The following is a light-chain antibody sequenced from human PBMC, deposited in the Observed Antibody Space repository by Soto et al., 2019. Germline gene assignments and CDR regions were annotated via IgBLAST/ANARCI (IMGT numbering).Light chain of an antibody. V-gene: IGKV1-27*01. CDR1: QDISAY. CDR2: SAS. CDR3: QKFNSAALT. Sequence: DIQMTQSPSSLSASVGDRVTITCRASQDISAYLAWYQQKPGKVPKLLIYSASTLQSGVPSPFSGSGSGTDFTLTISSLQPEDVATYYCQKFNSAALTFGQGTRLEIK. J-gene: IGKJ5*01.